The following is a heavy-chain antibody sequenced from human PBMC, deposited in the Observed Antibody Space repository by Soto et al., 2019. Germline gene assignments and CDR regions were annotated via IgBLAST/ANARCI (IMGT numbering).Heavy chain of an antibody. V-gene: IGHV3-21*01. D-gene: IGHD2-15*01. Sequence: GGSLRLSCAASGFTFSSYSMNWVRQAPGKGLEWVSSISSSSSYIYYADSVKGRFTISRDNAKNSLYLQMNSLRAEDTAVYYCARQGGDIVVVVAATPYYFDYWGQGTLVTVSS. CDR2: ISSSSSYI. CDR3: ARQGGDIVVVVAATPYYFDY. CDR1: GFTFSSYS. J-gene: IGHJ4*02.